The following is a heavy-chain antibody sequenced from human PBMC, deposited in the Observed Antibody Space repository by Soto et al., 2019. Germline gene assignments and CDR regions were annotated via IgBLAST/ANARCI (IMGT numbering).Heavy chain of an antibody. Sequence: GGSLRLSCAASGFTFSSYSMNWVRQAPGKGLEWVSYISSSSSTIYYADSVKGRFTISRDNAKNSLYLQMNSLRAEDTAVYYCARLRYNWNDAGYYYYYMDVWGKGTTVTVSS. CDR1: GFTFSSYS. J-gene: IGHJ6*03. D-gene: IGHD1-1*01. V-gene: IGHV3-48*01. CDR3: ARLRYNWNDAGYYYYYMDV. CDR2: ISSSSSTI.